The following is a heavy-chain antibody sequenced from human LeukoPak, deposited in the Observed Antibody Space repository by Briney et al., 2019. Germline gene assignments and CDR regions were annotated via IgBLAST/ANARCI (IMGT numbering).Heavy chain of an antibody. D-gene: IGHD3-10*01. V-gene: IGHV1-18*01. CDR1: GYTFTSYG. CDR3: ARDFRRPNTYYYGSGGYDY. CDR2: ISAYNGNT. J-gene: IGHJ4*02. Sequence: ASVKVSCKASGYTFTSYGISWVRQAPGQGLEWMGWISAYNGNTNYAQKLQGRVTMTTDTSTSTAYMELRSLRSDDTAVYYCARDFRRPNTYYYGSGGYDYWGQGTLVTVSS.